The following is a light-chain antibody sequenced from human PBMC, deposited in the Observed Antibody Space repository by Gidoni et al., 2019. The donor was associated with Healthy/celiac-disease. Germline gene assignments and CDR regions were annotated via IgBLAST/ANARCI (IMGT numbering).Light chain of an antibody. CDR1: QGISSY. CDR3: QQYYSYPLT. Sequence: AIRMTQSPSSFSASTGDRVTITVRASQGISSYLAWYQQKPGKAPNLLIYAASTLQSGVPSRFSGSGSGTDFTLTISCLQSEDFATYYCQQYYSYPLTFGGGTKVEIK. CDR2: AAS. J-gene: IGKJ4*01. V-gene: IGKV1-8*01.